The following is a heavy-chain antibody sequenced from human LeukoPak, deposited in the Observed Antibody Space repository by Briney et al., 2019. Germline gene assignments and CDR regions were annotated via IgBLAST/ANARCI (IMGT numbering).Heavy chain of an antibody. CDR3: ARINSGSDLWSGSFYYFDY. CDR2: IDHRAVT. Sequence: PSETLSLTCAVYGGSFSGYYWSWVRQPPGKGLEWIGEIDHRAVTKYKPSLNNRVTISADMSKNQFSLRLSSVTAADTAVYYCARINSGSDLWSGSFYYFDYWGQGSPVTVSS. J-gene: IGHJ4*02. V-gene: IGHV4-34*01. D-gene: IGHD3-3*01. CDR1: GGSFSGYY.